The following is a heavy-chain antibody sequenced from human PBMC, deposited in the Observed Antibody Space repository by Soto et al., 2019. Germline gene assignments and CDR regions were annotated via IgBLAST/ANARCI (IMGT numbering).Heavy chain of an antibody. Sequence: EVQLVESGGGMVQPGGSLRVSWAASGFTLSSYSMHWVRQAPGKGLEWVSYISGSGGTIYYADSVKGRFTISRDNAKNSMSVSMNSLRDEDTAVYFCARETVLRSSGWSYYFDFWGQGTRVTVSS. CDR3: ARETVLRSSGWSYYFDF. CDR1: GFTLSSYS. CDR2: ISGSGGTI. D-gene: IGHD6-19*01. V-gene: IGHV3-48*02. J-gene: IGHJ4*02.